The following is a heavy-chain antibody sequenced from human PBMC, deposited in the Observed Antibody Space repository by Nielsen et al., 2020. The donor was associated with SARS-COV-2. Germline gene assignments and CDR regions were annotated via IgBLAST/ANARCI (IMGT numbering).Heavy chain of an antibody. CDR2: ISSSSSTI. D-gene: IGHD6-6*01. V-gene: IGHV3-48*02. Sequence: GGSLRLSCAASGFTFSSYSMNWVRQAPGKGLEWVSYISSSSSTIYYADSVKGRFTISRDNAKNSLYLQMNSLRDEDTAVYYCARDFPYPHPDARYYYYAGMDVWGQGTTVTVSS. J-gene: IGHJ6*02. CDR3: ARDFPYPHPDARYYYYAGMDV. CDR1: GFTFSSYS.